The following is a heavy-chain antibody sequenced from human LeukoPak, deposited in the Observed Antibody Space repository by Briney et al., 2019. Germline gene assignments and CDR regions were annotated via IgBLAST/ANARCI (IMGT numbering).Heavy chain of an antibody. D-gene: IGHD3-9*01. J-gene: IGHJ4*02. Sequence: SETLSLTCSVSGGSISSGDYYWTWIRQHPGQGLEWVGFISYGGSTYYNPSLKSRVTISVDTSKNQFSLKLSSVTAADTAVYYCARGKVLRYFDWLSLFDYWGQGTLVTVSS. V-gene: IGHV4-31*03. CDR1: GGSISSGDYY. CDR2: ISYGGST. CDR3: ARGKVLRYFDWLSLFDY.